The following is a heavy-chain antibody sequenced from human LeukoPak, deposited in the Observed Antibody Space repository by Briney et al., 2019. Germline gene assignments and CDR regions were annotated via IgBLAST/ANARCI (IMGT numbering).Heavy chain of an antibody. V-gene: IGHV3-30*03. CDR1: GFTFRSYG. D-gene: IGHD6-13*01. Sequence: PGGSLRLSCVAFGFTFRSYGIHWVRQAPGKGLEWVAVVSSDGSIKYNADSVKGRFTIFRDTSKNTVYLQINSLGAEDTAFYYCARGYSSSWLGYFDYWGQGTLVTVSS. CDR3: ARGYSSSWLGYFDY. J-gene: IGHJ4*02. CDR2: VSSDGSIK.